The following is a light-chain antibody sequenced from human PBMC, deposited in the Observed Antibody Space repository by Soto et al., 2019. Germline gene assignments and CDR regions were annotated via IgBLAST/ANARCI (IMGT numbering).Light chain of an antibody. V-gene: IGLV1-40*01. CDR3: QSYDSSLSGSKVI. Sequence: QPVLTQPPLVSGAPGQRVTFSCTGSSSNIGAGYDVHWYQQFPGTAPKLLIYGNSNRPSGVPDRFSGSKSGSSASLAITGLQAEDEADYYCQSYDSSLSGSKVIFGGGTKLTVL. CDR1: SSNIGAGYD. J-gene: IGLJ2*01. CDR2: GNS.